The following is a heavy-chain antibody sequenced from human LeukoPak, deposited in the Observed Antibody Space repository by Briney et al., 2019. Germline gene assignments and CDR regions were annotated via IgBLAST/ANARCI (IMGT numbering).Heavy chain of an antibody. Sequence: ASVKVSCKASGYTFTSYAISWVRQAPGQGLEWMGWISAYNGNTNYAQKLQGRVTMTTDTSTSTAYMELRSLRSDDTAVYYCARWWELLTSGWSDPWGQGTLVTVSS. J-gene: IGHJ5*02. CDR1: GYTFTSYA. V-gene: IGHV1-18*01. D-gene: IGHD1-26*01. CDR2: ISAYNGNT. CDR3: ARWWELLTSGWSDP.